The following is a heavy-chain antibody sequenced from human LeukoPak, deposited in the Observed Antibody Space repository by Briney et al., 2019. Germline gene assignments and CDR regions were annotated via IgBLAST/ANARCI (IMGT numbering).Heavy chain of an antibody. Sequence: SETLSLTCTVSGGSISSYYWSWIRQPPGKGLEWIGYIYTSGSTNYNPSLKSRVTISVDTSKNQFSLKLSSVTAADTAVYYCATSSIYGSGSYHYWGQGTLVTVSS. CDR2: IYTSGST. J-gene: IGHJ4*02. D-gene: IGHD3-10*01. CDR3: ATSSIYGSGSYHY. CDR1: GGSISSYY. V-gene: IGHV4-4*09.